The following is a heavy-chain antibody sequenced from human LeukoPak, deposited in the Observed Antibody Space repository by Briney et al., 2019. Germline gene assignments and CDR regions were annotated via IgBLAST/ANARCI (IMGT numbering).Heavy chain of an antibody. CDR1: GGSISSGSDY. CDR2: IYTSGST. Sequence: PSQTLSLTCTVSGGSISSGSDYWSWIRQPAGRGLEWIGRIYTSGSTDYNPSLKSRVTISVDTSKNQFSLKLSSVTAADTAVYYCARSPYCTNGVCYSRYYFDYWGQGTLVTVSS. V-gene: IGHV4-61*02. J-gene: IGHJ4*02. D-gene: IGHD2-8*01. CDR3: ARSPYCTNGVCYSRYYFDY.